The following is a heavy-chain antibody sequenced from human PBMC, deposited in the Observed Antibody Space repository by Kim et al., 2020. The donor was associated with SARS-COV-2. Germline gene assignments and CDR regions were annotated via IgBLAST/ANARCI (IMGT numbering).Heavy chain of an antibody. Sequence: SETLSLTCTVSGDSISRSSNYWGWIRQPPGQGLEWIVSINYSGNTYYNPSLKRRVTISVDTSKNQFSQKMRSVTAADTAVYYCARLVSENSAVEYWGQGTLVTVSS. CDR3: ARLVSENSAVEY. CDR1: GDSISRSSNY. V-gene: IGHV4-39*01. J-gene: IGHJ4*02. CDR2: INYSGNT.